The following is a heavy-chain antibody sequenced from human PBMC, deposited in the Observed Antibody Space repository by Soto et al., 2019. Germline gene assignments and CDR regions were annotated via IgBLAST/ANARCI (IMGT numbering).Heavy chain of an antibody. V-gene: IGHV3-48*02. CDR3: ARIRVSNGTRGWFAP. D-gene: IGHD3-10*01. J-gene: IGHJ5*02. Sequence: EVQLVESGGGLVQPGGSLRLSCAASGFTFGSYSMNWVRQAPGKGLEWVSYISSSGNTRNYADSVKGRFTISRDNAKNALFLQLDGLKDEETYVYDVARIRVSNGTRGWFAPGGEGTVFPVSS. CDR1: GFTFGSYS. CDR2: ISSSGNTR.